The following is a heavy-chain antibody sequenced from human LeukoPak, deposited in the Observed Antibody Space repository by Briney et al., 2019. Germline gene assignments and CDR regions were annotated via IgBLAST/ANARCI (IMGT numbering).Heavy chain of an antibody. V-gene: IGHV3-48*03. CDR3: ASKGRQLVREGFDY. Sequence: GGSLRLSCAASGFTFSSYEMNWVRQAPGKGLEWVSYISSSGTTTFYADSVKGRFTISRDNAKNSLYLQMNSLRAEDTAVYYCASKGRQLVREGFDYWGQGTLVTVSS. CDR2: ISSSGTTT. CDR1: GFTFSSYE. J-gene: IGHJ4*02. D-gene: IGHD6-13*01.